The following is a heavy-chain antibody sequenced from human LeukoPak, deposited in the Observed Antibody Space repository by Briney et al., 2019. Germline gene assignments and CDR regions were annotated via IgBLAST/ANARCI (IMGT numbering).Heavy chain of an antibody. J-gene: IGHJ5*02. V-gene: IGHV3-15*07. CDR3: TARYSTITWSWFDP. CDR1: GFTFSSYS. CDR2: IKSKTDGGTT. Sequence: GGSLRLSCAASGFTFSSYSMNWVRQAPGKGLEWVGRIKSKTDGGTTDYAAPVKGRFTISRDDSKNTLYLQMNSLKTEDTAVYYCTARYSTITWSWFDPWGQGTLVTVSS. D-gene: IGHD3-10*01.